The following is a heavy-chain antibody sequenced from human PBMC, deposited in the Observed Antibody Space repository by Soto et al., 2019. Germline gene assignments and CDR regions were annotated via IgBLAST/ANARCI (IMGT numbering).Heavy chain of an antibody. V-gene: IGHV5-51*01. Sequence: PGEALKSSCKGSGYSFTSYWIGWVRQMPGKDLEWMGIIYPGDSGTRYSPSFQGQVTISADKSITTASLQCSSLKASDTAMYYCARHAQPPWYYYDSSGYSRPVDYWGQGTLVTLSS. CDR2: IYPGDSGT. CDR3: ARHAQPPWYYYDSSGYSRPVDY. D-gene: IGHD3-22*01. CDR1: GYSFTSYW. J-gene: IGHJ4*02.